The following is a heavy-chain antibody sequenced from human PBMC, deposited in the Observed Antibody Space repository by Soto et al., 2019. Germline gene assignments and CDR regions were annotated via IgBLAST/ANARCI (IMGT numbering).Heavy chain of an antibody. Sequence: GGSLRLSCAASGLPFSSYSMSWVRQAPGKGLEWVSAISGSGGSTYYADSVKGRFTISRDNAKNSMYLQMNSLRDEDTAVYFCARSVEGHFDYWGQGTVVTVSS. CDR2: ISGSGGST. J-gene: IGHJ4*02. CDR1: GLPFSSYS. V-gene: IGHV3-23*01. D-gene: IGHD6-19*01. CDR3: ARSVEGHFDY.